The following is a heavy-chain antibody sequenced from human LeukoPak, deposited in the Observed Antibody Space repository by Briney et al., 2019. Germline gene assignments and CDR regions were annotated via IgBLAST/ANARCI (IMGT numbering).Heavy chain of an antibody. D-gene: IGHD3-22*01. CDR2: ISAYNGNT. J-gene: IGHJ5*02. CDR3: ARERGYYDSSGYPINWFDP. Sequence: ASVKVSCKASGYTFTSYGISWVRQAPGQGLEWMGWISAYNGNTNYAQKLQGRVTMTTDTSTSTAYMELRSLRSDDTAVYYCARERGYYDSSGYPINWFDPWGQGTLVTVSS. CDR1: GYTFTSYG. V-gene: IGHV1-18*01.